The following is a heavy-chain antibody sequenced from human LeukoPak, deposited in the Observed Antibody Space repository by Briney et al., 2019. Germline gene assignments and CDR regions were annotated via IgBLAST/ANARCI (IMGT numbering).Heavy chain of an antibody. CDR3: ARQSSTGLAY. CDR2: INHSGSA. D-gene: IGHD1-1*01. J-gene: IGHJ4*02. CDR1: GGSFSGYY. V-gene: IGHV4-34*01. Sequence: SETLSLTCAVYGGSFSGYYWGWIRQPPGKGLEWIGEINHSGSANYNPSLKSRVTMSVDTSKNQFSLKMSSVTAADTAVYYCARQSSTGLAYWGQGTLVTVSS.